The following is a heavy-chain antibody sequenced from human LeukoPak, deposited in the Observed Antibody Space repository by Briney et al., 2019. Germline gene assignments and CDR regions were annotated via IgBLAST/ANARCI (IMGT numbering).Heavy chain of an antibody. CDR2: SSVYSGET. V-gene: IGHV1-18*01. J-gene: IGHJ6*02. CDR1: RYTYDSYG. D-gene: IGHD3-10*01. Sequence: ASVNVSCKASRYTYDSYGIIWVRQAPGQGLEGVGWSSVYSGETKYAHKLEGTVTMTTDTSPSTAYMEQRSLRSDDSALYCCARGWFGFYAMDVWGQGTTVTVSS. CDR3: ARGWFGFYAMDV.